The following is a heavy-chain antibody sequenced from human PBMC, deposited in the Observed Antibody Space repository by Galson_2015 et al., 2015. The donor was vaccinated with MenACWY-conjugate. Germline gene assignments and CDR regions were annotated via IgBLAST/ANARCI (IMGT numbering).Heavy chain of an antibody. CDR3: ARALGNWLWQN. J-gene: IGHJ4*02. V-gene: IGHV3-30*04. D-gene: IGHD5-18*01. CDR2: ISYDGSNK. CDR1: GFTFSSYA. Sequence: SLRLSCAASGFTFSSYAMHWVRQAPGKGLEWVAVISYDGSNKYYADSVKGRFTISRDNSKNTLYLQMNSLRAEDTAVYYCARALGNWLWQNWGQGTLVTVSS.